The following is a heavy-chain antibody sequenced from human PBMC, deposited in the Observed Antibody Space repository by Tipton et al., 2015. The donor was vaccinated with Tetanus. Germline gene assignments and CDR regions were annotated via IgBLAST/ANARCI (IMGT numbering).Heavy chain of an antibody. CDR3: ARGGRDAYNNPLGAFDV. V-gene: IGHV4-34*01. J-gene: IGHJ3*01. CDR1: GGSFSLYY. CDR2: ISHSGSS. D-gene: IGHD5-24*01. Sequence: TLSLTFTVSGGSFSLYYWNWVRQSPGKGLEWIGEISHSGSSSYSPSLKSRVTISVDTSKNQFSLRLRSVAAADTAVYYCARGGRDAYNNPLGAFDVWGRGTTVTVSS.